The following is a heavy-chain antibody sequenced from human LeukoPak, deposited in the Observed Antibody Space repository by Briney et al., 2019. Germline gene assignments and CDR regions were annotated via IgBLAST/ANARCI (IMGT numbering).Heavy chain of an antibody. V-gene: IGHV1-18*01. J-gene: IGHJ4*02. CDR1: GYTFSSHG. CDR3: ARDKRYAFDN. Sequence: AASVTVSCKTAGYTFSSHGISWVRQAPGQGLEWMGWISANSGDTKFAQKFQGRVTMTTETSTNTAYMELRSLRFDDTAIYYCARDKRYAFDNWGQGTLVSVSS. D-gene: IGHD3-9*01. CDR2: ISANSGDT.